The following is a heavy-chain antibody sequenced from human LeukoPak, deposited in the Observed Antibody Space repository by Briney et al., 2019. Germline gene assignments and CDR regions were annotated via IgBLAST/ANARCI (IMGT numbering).Heavy chain of an antibody. D-gene: IGHD5-12*01. CDR3: AEGRGRSPGYFDY. V-gene: IGHV3-23*01. Sequence: GGSLTESLAGSGFTFLNHACPCVCQAPGKRLEWVSLISASGSPTYYADSVKGRFTISRDNSKNTLYLQMNSLRADDTAVYYYAEGRGRSPGYFDYWGQGTMVTVSS. CDR2: ISASGSPT. J-gene: IGHJ4*02. CDR1: GFTFLNHA.